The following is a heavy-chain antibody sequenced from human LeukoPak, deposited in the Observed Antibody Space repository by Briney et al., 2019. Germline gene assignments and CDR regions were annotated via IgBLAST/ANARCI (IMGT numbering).Heavy chain of an antibody. D-gene: IGHD2-2*01. CDR1: GYTFTSYY. Sequence: GASVKVSCKASGYTFTSYYMHWVRQAPGQGLDWMGIINPSGGSTSYAQKFQGRVTMTRDTSTSTVYMELSSLRSEDTAVYYCARGAGVVPAFYYYYYGMDVWGQGTTVTVSS. J-gene: IGHJ6*02. CDR2: INPSGGST. CDR3: ARGAGVVPAFYYYYYGMDV. V-gene: IGHV1-46*01.